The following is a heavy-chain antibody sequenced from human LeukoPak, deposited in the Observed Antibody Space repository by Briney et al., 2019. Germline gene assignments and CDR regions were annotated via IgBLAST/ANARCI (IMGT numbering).Heavy chain of an antibody. V-gene: IGHV1-18*01. CDR2: ISAYNGNT. D-gene: IGHD6-19*01. J-gene: IGHJ5*02. CDR1: GYTFTSYG. Sequence: ASVKVSCKASGYTFTSYGISWVRQAPGQGLEWMGWISAYNGNTNYAQKLQGRVTMTRDTSTSTVYMELSSLRSEDTALYYCARAVAVVGSGYNWFDPWGQGTLVTVSS. CDR3: ARAVAVVGSGYNWFDP.